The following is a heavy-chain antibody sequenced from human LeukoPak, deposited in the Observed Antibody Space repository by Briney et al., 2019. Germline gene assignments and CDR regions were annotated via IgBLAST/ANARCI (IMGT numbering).Heavy chain of an antibody. CDR1: GGSISSYY. J-gene: IGHJ3*02. CDR3: ATAIAVANDAFDI. Sequence: SETLSLTCTVSGGSISSYYWSWIRQPPGKGLEWIGYINYSGSTNYNPSLKSRVTISVDTSKNQFSLKLSSVTAADTAVYYCATAIAVANDAFDIWGQGTKVTVSS. CDR2: INYSGST. D-gene: IGHD6-19*01. V-gene: IGHV4-59*01.